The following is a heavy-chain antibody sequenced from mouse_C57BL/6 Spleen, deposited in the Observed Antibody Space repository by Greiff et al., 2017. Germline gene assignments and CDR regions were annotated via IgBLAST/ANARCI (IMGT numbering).Heavy chain of an antibody. Sequence: VKLMESGPGLVQPSQSLSITCTVSGFSLTSYGVHWVRQSPGKGLEWLGVIWSGGSTDYNAAFISRLSISKDNSKSQVFFKMNSLQADDTAIYYCARWAYDYDSWFAYWGQGTLVTVSA. CDR1: GFSLTSYG. J-gene: IGHJ3*01. CDR3: ARWAYDYDSWFAY. CDR2: IWSGGST. V-gene: IGHV2-2*01. D-gene: IGHD2-4*01.